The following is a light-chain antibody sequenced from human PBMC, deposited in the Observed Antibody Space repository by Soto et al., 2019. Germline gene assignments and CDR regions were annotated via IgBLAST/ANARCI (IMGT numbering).Light chain of an antibody. CDR1: QTISSW. J-gene: IGKJ4*01. CDR3: QQLNGYLELT. V-gene: IGKV1-5*03. CDR2: KAS. Sequence: HMKHAASGLSVDLGGRGIIKKQASQTISSWLAWYQQKPGKAPKLLIYKASTLKSGVPSRFSGSRSGTEFTLIISRLQPEDFATYSCQQLNGYLELTFGGGTKVDIK.